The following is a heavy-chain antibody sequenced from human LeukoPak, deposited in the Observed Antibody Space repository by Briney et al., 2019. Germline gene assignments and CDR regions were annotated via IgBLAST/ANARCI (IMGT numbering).Heavy chain of an antibody. D-gene: IGHD3-10*01. V-gene: IGHV4-59*01. J-gene: IGHJ1*01. CDR2: IYYTGST. Sequence: SETLSLTCTVSGGSISGYYWSWIRQPPGKGLEWIGYIYYTGSTNYNPSLKSRVTISIDTSKNQFSLSLSTVTAADTAIYYCARGYGSGSYSLELNNGYWSQGTLVTVSS. CDR1: GGSISGYY. CDR3: ARGYGSGSYSLELNNGY.